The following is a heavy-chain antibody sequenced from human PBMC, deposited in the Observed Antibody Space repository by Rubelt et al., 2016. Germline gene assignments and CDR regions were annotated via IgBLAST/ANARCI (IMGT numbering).Heavy chain of an antibody. CDR2: INHSGST. CDR3: ARGWSVWSGYYYYYMDV. V-gene: IGHV4-34*01. CDR1: GGSISSYY. Sequence: QVQLQESGPGLVKPSETLSLTCTVSGGSISSYYWSWIRQPPGKGLEWIGEINHSGSTNYNPSIKSRDTISVDTSKNQFSPRLGSVTAADTAVYYCARGWSVWSGYYYYYMDVWGKGTTVTVSS. J-gene: IGHJ6*03. D-gene: IGHD3-3*01.